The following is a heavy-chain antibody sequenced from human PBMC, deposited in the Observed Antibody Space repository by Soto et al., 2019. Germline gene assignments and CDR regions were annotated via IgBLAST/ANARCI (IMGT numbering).Heavy chain of an antibody. CDR2: ISWNSGSI. D-gene: IGHD2-2*01. CDR3: AKGQPHRIVPAVQGYYYGMDV. J-gene: IGHJ6*02. Sequence: GGSLRLSCAASGFTFDDYAMHWVRQAPGKGLEWVSGISWNSGSIGYADSVKGRFTISRDNAKNSLYLQMNSLRAEDTALYYCAKGQPHRIVPAVQGYYYGMDVWGQGTTVTVSS. CDR1: GFTFDDYA. V-gene: IGHV3-9*01.